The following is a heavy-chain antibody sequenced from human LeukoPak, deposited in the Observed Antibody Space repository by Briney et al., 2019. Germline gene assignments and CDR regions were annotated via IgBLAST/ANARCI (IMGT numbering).Heavy chain of an antibody. CDR1: GYRFATYW. J-gene: IGHJ4*02. D-gene: IGHD3-9*01. CDR3: ARQPYYDILTGYYIDY. V-gene: IGHV5-51*01. CDR2: IYPVDSDT. Sequence: GESLKISCKGSGYRFATYWIGWVRQMPGKGLEWMGIIYPVDSDTRYSPSFQGQVTISVDKSINTAYLQWSSLKASDTAMYYCARQPYYDILTGYYIDYWGQGTLVTVSS.